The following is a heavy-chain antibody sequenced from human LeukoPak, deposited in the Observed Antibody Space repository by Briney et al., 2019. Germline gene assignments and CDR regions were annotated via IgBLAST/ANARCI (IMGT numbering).Heavy chain of an antibody. V-gene: IGHV3-48*03. Sequence: GGSLRLSCAASGVTFSSYEMNWVRQAPGKGLEWVSYISTTGSSIYYADSVKGRFTISRDNVKNLLYLQMNSLRAEDTAVYYCARGPPWYFDLWGRGTLVTVSS. CDR2: ISTTGSSI. J-gene: IGHJ2*01. D-gene: IGHD6-25*01. CDR1: GVTFSSYE. CDR3: ARGPPWYFDL.